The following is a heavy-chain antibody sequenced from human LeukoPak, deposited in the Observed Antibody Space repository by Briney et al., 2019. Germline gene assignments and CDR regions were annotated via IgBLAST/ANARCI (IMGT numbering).Heavy chain of an antibody. Sequence: PGGSLRLSCAASGFTFSSYWMSWVRQAPGKGLEWVANIKQDGSEKYYVDSVKGRFTISRDNAKNSLYLQMNSLRAEDTAVYYCARTGDDFWSGYLDYYMDVWGKGTTVTVSS. CDR1: GFTFSSYW. CDR2: IKQDGSEK. D-gene: IGHD3-3*01. V-gene: IGHV3-7*01. J-gene: IGHJ6*03. CDR3: ARTGDDFWSGYLDYYMDV.